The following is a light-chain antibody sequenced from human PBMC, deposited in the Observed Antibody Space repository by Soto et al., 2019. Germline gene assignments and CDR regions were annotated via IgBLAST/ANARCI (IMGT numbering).Light chain of an antibody. CDR1: QSIGTS. V-gene: IGKV1-9*01. CDR2: AAS. Sequence: IPLTQSPSSLSASVGDRVPITCRASQSIGTSLAWYQQKPEKAPNLLISAASTLQSGVPSRFSASGSGTDFALIISSLQPEDVATYYGLQLNSYPFTFGGGTKVDI. J-gene: IGKJ4*01. CDR3: LQLNSYPFT.